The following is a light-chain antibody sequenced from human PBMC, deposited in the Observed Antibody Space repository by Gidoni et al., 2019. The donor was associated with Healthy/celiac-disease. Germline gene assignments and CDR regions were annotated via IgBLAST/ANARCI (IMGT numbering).Light chain of an antibody. CDR1: QDISNY. J-gene: IGKJ4*01. Sequence: DIQMTQSPCSLAASVGDRVTITCQASQDISNYLNWYQQKPGKAPTLLIYDASNLETAVPSRFSGSGSGTDFSFTISSLLPQDIATYYCQQYDNLPPLTFGGGTKVEIK. V-gene: IGKV1-33*01. CDR2: DAS. CDR3: QQYDNLPPLT.